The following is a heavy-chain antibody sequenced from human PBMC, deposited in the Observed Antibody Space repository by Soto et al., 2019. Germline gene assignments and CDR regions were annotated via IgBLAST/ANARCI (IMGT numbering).Heavy chain of an antibody. J-gene: IGHJ4*02. CDR1: GFTFSSYA. CDR3: AKDPPNVVVTANTPPPAGAYFDY. V-gene: IGHV3-23*01. CDR2: ISGSGGST. Sequence: EVQLLESGGGLVQPGGSLRLSCAASGFTFSSYAMSWVRQAPGKGLEWVSAISGSGGSTYYADSVKGRFTISRDNSKNTLYLQMNSLRAEDTAVYYCAKDPPNVVVTANTPPPAGAYFDYWGQGTLVTVSS. D-gene: IGHD2-21*02.